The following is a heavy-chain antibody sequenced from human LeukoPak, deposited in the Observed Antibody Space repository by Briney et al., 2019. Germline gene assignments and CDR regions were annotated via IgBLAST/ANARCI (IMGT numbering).Heavy chain of an antibody. D-gene: IGHD2-8*01. CDR3: VRAYLTGVDAFDV. CDR2: ISYDGSNK. CDR1: GFTFSSYA. V-gene: IGHV3-30-3*01. Sequence: GGSLRLSCAASGFTFSSYAMHWVRQAPGKGLEWVAVISYDGSNKYYADSVKGRFTISRDNAKNSLYLQMNSLRADDTAVYYCVRAYLTGVDAFDVWGQGTMVTVSS. J-gene: IGHJ3*01.